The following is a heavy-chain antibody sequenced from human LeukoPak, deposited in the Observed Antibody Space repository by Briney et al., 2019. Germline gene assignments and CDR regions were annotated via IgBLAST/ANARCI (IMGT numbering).Heavy chain of an antibody. V-gene: IGHV1-18*01. CDR2: ISAYNGNT. Sequence: ASVKVSCKASGYTFTSYGINWVRQAPGQGLEWMGWISAYNGNTNYAQKLQGRVTMTTDTSTSTAYMELRSLRSDDTAVYYCARDLIVGSSRAATFGYWGQGTLVIVSS. J-gene: IGHJ4*02. CDR3: ARDLIVGSSRAATFGY. CDR1: GYTFTSYG. D-gene: IGHD1-26*01.